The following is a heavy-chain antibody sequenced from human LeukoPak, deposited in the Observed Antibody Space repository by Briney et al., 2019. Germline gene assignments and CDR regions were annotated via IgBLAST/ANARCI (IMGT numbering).Heavy chain of an antibody. D-gene: IGHD5-18*01. CDR1: GGSISSGDYY. Sequence: SETLSLTCTVSGGSISSGDYYWRWIRQPPGKGLEWIGYIYYSGSTYYNPSLKSRVTISVDTSKNQFSLKLSSVTAADTAVYYCARRAYSYGQGLNSDYWGQGTLVTVSS. CDR3: ARRAYSYGQGLNSDY. CDR2: IYYSGST. J-gene: IGHJ4*02. V-gene: IGHV4-30-4*08.